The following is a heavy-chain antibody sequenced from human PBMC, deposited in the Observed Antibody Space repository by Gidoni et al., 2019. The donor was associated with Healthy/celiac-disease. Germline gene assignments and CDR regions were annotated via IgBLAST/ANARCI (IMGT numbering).Heavy chain of an antibody. D-gene: IGHD6-19*01. CDR3: ARAGIAVADTNYFDY. V-gene: IGHV4-30-4*01. Sequence: QVQLQASGPGLVKPSQTLSLTCTVPGGSISSGDYYWSWIRQPPGKGLEWIGYIYYSGSTYYNPSLKSRVTISVDTSKNQFSLKLSSVTAADTAVYYCARAGIAVADTNYFDYWGQGTLVTVSS. CDR1: GGSISSGDYY. J-gene: IGHJ4*02. CDR2: IYYSGST.